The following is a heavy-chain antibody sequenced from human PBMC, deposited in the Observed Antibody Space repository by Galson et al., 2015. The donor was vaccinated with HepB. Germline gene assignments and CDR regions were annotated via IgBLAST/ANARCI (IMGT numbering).Heavy chain of an antibody. CDR3: VKCSSSWSDFQH. D-gene: IGHD6-13*01. Sequence: SLRLSCATSGFTFSSYGMHWVRQAPGKGLEWVTFIRYDGSDKYYTESVKGRFTVSRDSSKNTLYLEMNSLRVEDTAVYYCVKCSSSWSDFQHWGQGTLVTVSS. CDR2: IRYDGSDK. CDR1: GFTFSSYG. V-gene: IGHV3-30*02. J-gene: IGHJ1*01.